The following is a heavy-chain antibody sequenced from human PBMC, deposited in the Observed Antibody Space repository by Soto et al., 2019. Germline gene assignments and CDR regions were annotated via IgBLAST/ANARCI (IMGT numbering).Heavy chain of an antibody. D-gene: IGHD6-19*01. CDR2: IFYTGST. CDR3: ARVDSGWHDY. V-gene: IGHV4-59*01. J-gene: IGHJ4*02. Sequence: LSLTCTVSGGSISSYYWSWIRQPPGKGLEWIGYIFYTGSTDYNPSLKSRVTISVDTSKNEFSLKLTSVTAADTAVYYCARVDSGWHDYWGQGTLVTVSS. CDR1: GGSISSYY.